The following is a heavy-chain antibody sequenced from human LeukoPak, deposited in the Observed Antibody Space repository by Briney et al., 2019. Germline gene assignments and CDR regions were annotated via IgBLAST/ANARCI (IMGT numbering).Heavy chain of an antibody. Sequence: GGSLRLSSAASGFTFSSYGMHWVRQAPGKGLEWVAFIRYDGSNKYYADSVKGRFTISRDNSKNTLYLQMNSLRAEDTAVYYCAKDGELSDVFGYWGQGTLVTVSS. CDR3: AKDGELSDVFGY. J-gene: IGHJ4*02. CDR2: IRYDGSNK. V-gene: IGHV3-30*02. CDR1: GFTFSSYG. D-gene: IGHD3-16*02.